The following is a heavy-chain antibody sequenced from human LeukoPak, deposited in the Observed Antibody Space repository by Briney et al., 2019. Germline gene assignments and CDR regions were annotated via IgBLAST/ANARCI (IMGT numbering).Heavy chain of an antibody. V-gene: IGHV1-2*02. Sequence: ASVKVSCKASGYTITGYYMHWVRQAPGQGLEWVGWINPKTGGTNFAQKFQGRVTMTRDMSITTAYMELSSLRSDDTAVYFCARGSGSGGWFDPWGQGTLVTVSS. CDR1: GYTITGYY. D-gene: IGHD3-10*01. CDR3: ARGSGSGGWFDP. CDR2: INPKTGGT. J-gene: IGHJ5*02.